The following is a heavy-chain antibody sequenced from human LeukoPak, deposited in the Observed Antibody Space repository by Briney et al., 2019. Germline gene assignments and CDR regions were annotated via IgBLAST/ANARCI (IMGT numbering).Heavy chain of an antibody. CDR1: GFTVSNNY. J-gene: IGHJ4*02. V-gene: IGHV3-66*01. CDR3: ARDRAVPAALDY. CDR2: IYSGGST. Sequence: GGSLRLSCAASGFTVSNNYMSWVGHAPGKGLEWVSMIYSGGSTYYADSVKGRFTISRDNSKNTLYLQMNSLRAEDTAVYYCARDRAVPAALDYWGQGTLVTVSS. D-gene: IGHD2-2*01.